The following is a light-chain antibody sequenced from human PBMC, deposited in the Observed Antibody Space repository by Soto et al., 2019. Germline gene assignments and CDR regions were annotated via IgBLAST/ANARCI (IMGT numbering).Light chain of an antibody. CDR1: QSVSSSY. V-gene: IGKV3-20*01. CDR2: GAS. Sequence: VLTQAPGTLSLSPGERATLSCRASQSVSSSYLAWYQQKPGQAPRLLIYGASSRATGIPDRFSGSGSGTDFTLTISRLEPEDFAVYYCQQYGSSPTFGQGTRLEIK. J-gene: IGKJ5*01. CDR3: QQYGSSPT.